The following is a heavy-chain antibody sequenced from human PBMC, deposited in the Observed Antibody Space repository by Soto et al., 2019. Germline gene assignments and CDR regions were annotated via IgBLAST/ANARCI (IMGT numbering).Heavy chain of an antibody. CDR3: ARVLGYYSFIDY. CDR1: GYTFTSYA. V-gene: IGHV1-3*01. Sequence: ASVKVSCKASGYTFTSYAMHWVRQAPGQRLEWMGWINAGNGNTKYSQKFQGRVTITRDTSASTAYMELSSLRSEDTAVYYCARVLGYYSFIDYWGQGTLVTVSS. J-gene: IGHJ4*02. D-gene: IGHD3-22*01. CDR2: INAGNGNT.